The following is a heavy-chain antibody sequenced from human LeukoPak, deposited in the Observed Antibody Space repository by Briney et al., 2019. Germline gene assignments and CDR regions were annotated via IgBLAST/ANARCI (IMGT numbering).Heavy chain of an antibody. D-gene: IGHD5-18*01. CDR1: AFTFDDYT. J-gene: IGHJ4*02. CDR3: AKDRSYGYNGLGYFDY. CDR2: ISWDGGST. V-gene: IGHV3-43*01. Sequence: GGFLRLTCAASAFTFDDYTMDWVRQAPVKGLEWVSLISWDGGSTYYADSVKGRFTISRDNSKNSLYLQMNSLRTEDTALYYCAKDRSYGYNGLGYFDYWGQGTLVTVSS.